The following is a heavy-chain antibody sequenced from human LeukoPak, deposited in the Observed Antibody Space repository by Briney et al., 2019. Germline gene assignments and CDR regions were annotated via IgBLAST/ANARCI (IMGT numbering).Heavy chain of an antibody. J-gene: IGHJ4*02. CDR2: IYSSGST. Sequence: PSETLSLTCTVSGGSIRGYYCNWLRQPPGEGLEWIGFIYSSGSTAYNPSLKSRVTISLDTSKNQFSLKLNSVTAADTAVYYCARGGKKTAMVTSWGQGTLVTVPS. D-gene: IGHD5-18*01. CDR3: ARGGKKTAMVTS. CDR1: GGSIRGYY. V-gene: IGHV4-59*12.